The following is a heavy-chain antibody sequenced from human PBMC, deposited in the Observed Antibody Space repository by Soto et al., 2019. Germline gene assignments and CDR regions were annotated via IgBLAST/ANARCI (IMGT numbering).Heavy chain of an antibody. CDR3: ARRIASRGSGWYHYFDY. CDR1: GGSISSNSYY. V-gene: IGHV4-39*01. CDR2: IHYSGST. D-gene: IGHD6-19*01. J-gene: IGHJ4*02. Sequence: SETLSLTCTVSGGSISSNSYYWGWIRQPPGKGLEWIGSIHYSGSTYDNASLESRVTISVDTSKNQFSLKLSSVTAADTAVYYCARRIASRGSGWYHYFDYWGQGTLVTVSS.